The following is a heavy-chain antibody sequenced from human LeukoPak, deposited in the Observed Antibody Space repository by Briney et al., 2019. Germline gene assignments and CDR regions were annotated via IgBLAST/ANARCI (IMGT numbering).Heavy chain of an antibody. CDR3: AREAGVDQEGAFDI. CDR1: GGTFSSYA. Sequence: GASVKVSCKASGGTFSSYAISWVRQAPGQGLGWMGGIIPIFGTANYAQKFQGRVTITADESTSTAYMELSSLRSEDTAVYYCAREAGVDQEGAFDIWGQGTMVTVSS. D-gene: IGHD5-12*01. CDR2: IIPIFGTA. J-gene: IGHJ3*02. V-gene: IGHV1-69*13.